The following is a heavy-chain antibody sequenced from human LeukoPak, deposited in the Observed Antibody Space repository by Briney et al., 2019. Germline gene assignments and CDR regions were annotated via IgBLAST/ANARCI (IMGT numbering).Heavy chain of an antibody. CDR3: TTLTSVVVTAIDAFDI. D-gene: IGHD2-21*02. CDR2: IKSKTDGGTT. Sequence: RSGGSLRLSCAASGFTFSNAWMSWVRQAPGKGLEWVGRIKSKTDGGTTDYAAPVKGRFTISRDDSKNTLYLQMNSLKTEDTAVYYCTTLTSVVVTAIDAFDIWGQGTMVTVSS. V-gene: IGHV3-15*01. CDR1: GFTFSNAW. J-gene: IGHJ3*02.